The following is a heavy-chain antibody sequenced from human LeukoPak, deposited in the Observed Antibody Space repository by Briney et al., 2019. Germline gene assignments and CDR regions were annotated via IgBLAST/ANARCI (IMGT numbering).Heavy chain of an antibody. CDR2: ISSSGSTI. J-gene: IGHJ4*02. V-gene: IGHV3-11*01. Sequence: PGGSLRLSCAASGFTFSDYYMSWIRQAPGKGLEWVSYISSSGSTIYYADSVKGRFTISRDNAKNSLYLQMNSLRAEDTAVYYCARDRNPAYLRTFDYWGQGTLVTVSS. CDR1: GFTFSDYY. D-gene: IGHD2/OR15-2a*01. CDR3: ARDRNPAYLRTFDY.